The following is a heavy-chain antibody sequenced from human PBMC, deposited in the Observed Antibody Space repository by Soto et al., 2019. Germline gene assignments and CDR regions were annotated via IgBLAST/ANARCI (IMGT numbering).Heavy chain of an antibody. J-gene: IGHJ4*02. CDR1: GFTFSSYA. CDR2: ISGSGGST. D-gene: IGHD3-3*01. Sequence: GGSLRLSCAASGFTFSSYAMSWVRQATGKGLEWVSAISGSGGSTYYADSVKGRFTISRDNSKNTLYLQMNSLRAEDTAVYYCANKFGVVITYYFDYWGQGTLVTVSS. V-gene: IGHV3-23*01. CDR3: ANKFGVVITYYFDY.